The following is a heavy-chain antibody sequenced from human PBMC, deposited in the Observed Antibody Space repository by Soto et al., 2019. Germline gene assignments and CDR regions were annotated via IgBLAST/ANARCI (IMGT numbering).Heavy chain of an antibody. D-gene: IGHD5-12*01. CDR2: IIPIFGTA. Sequence: SVKVSCKASGGTFSSYAISWVRQAPGQGLEWMGGIIPIFGTANYAQKFQGRVTITADESTSTAYMELSSLRSEDTAVYYCARDSDDLVGGYDSFGVYYYYGMDVWGQGTTVTVSS. CDR3: ARDSDDLVGGYDSFGVYYYYGMDV. J-gene: IGHJ6*02. V-gene: IGHV1-69*13. CDR1: GGTFSSYA.